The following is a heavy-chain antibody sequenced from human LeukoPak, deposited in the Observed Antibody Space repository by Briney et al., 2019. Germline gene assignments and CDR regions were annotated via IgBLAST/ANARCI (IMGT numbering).Heavy chain of an antibody. D-gene: IGHD3-10*02. J-gene: IGHJ6*04. V-gene: IGHV3-11*04. Sequence: SXAAXGFTFSDYYMSWIRQAPGKGLEWVSYISSSGSTIYYADSVKGRFTISRDNAKNSLYLQMNSMRAEDTAGYYXXXLXXTMIGGVWGKGTTVTISS. CDR1: GFTFSDYY. CDR2: ISSSGSTI. CDR3: XXLXXTMIGGV.